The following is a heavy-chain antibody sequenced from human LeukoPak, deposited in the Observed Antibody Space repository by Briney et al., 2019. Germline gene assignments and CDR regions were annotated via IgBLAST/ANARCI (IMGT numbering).Heavy chain of an antibody. V-gene: IGHV4-34*01. J-gene: IGHJ4*02. CDR1: GGSFSGYY. Sequence: KASETLSLTCAVYGGSFSGYYWSWIRQPPGKGLEWIGEINHSGSTNYNPSLKSRVTISVDTSKNQFSLKLSSVTAADTAVYYCARARGYYDYVWGRTAYYFDYWGQGTLVTVSS. D-gene: IGHD3-16*01. CDR2: INHSGST. CDR3: ARARGYYDYVWGRTAYYFDY.